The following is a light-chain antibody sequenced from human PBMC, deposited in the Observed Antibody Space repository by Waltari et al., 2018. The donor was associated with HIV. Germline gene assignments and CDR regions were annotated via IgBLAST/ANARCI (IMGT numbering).Light chain of an antibody. CDR2: ENN. CDR3: GTWDSSLSAV. V-gene: IGLV1-51*01. J-gene: IGLJ2*01. CDR1: SSNIGNNY. Sequence: QSVLTQPPSISAAPGQQVTISCSGSSSNIGNNYVSWYQQLPGTSPKALIYENNKRPSGFPERFSGAKSGTSATLGITGLQTGDEADYYCGTWDSSLSAVFGVGTKLTVL.